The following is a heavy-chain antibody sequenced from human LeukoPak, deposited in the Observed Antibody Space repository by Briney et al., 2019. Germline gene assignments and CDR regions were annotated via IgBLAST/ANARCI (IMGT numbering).Heavy chain of an antibody. CDR3: ATDQMYYYGSRSYSPFNH. V-gene: IGHV3-33*08. D-gene: IGHD3-10*01. Sequence: PGGSLRLSRAASGFTFSSYGMNWVRQAPGKGLEWVALIWYDGNNKYYADSVKGRFTISRDNSKNTLYLQMNSLRAEDTAVYYCATDQMYYYGSRSYSPFNHWGQGTLVTVSS. J-gene: IGHJ4*02. CDR1: GFTFSSYG. CDR2: IWYDGNNK.